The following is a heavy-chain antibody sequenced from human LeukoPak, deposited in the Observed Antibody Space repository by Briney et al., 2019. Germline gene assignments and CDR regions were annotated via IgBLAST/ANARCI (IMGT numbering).Heavy chain of an antibody. CDR3: ARQRDNALSYFDY. V-gene: IGHV4-39*01. Sequence: SETLSLTCTVSGDSISSRPYYWAWIRQPPGKGLEWIGSVNSIGITYYNPPLRSRITVSVDPSNNQFSLRLNSLTAADTAVYYCARQRDNALSYFDYWGQGTLVTVSS. D-gene: IGHD1-14*01. CDR2: VNSIGIT. CDR1: GDSISSRPYY. J-gene: IGHJ4*02.